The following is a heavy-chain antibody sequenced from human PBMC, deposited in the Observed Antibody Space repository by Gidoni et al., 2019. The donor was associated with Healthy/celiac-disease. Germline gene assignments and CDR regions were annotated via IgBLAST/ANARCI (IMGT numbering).Heavy chain of an antibody. Sequence: QVQLVQSGAEVKKPGSSVKVSCKASGGTFSSYAISWVRQASGQGLEWMGGIIPIFGPANYAQKFQGTVTITADESTSTAYIELSSLRSEDTAVYYCARVMSEGYCSGGSCYAPHFDYWGQGTLVTVSS. D-gene: IGHD2-15*01. V-gene: IGHV1-69*01. J-gene: IGHJ4*02. CDR3: ARVMSEGYCSGGSCYAPHFDY. CDR1: GGTFSSYA. CDR2: IIPIFGPA.